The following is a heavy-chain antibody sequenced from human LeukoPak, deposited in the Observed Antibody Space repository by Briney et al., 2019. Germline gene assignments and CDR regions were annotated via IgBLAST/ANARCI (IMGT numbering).Heavy chain of an antibody. J-gene: IGHJ6*03. CDR2: ISSSGSTI. V-gene: IGHV3-11*01. CDR1: GFTFSDYY. CDR3: ARDRNYYYYMDV. Sequence: GRSLRLSCAASGFTFSDYYMSWIRQAPGKGLEWVSYISSSGSTIYYADSVKGRFTISRDNAENSLYLQMNSLRAEDTAVYYCARDRNYYYYMDVWGKGTTVTVSS.